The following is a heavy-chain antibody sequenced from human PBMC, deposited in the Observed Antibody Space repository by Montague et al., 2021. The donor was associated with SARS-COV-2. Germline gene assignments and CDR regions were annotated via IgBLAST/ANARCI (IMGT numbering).Heavy chain of an antibody. CDR3: ALMSDCREADDFFEY. J-gene: IGHJ4*02. D-gene: IGHD3/OR15-3a*01. V-gene: IGHV2-70*04. CDR1: GFSLSTRGMR. CDR2: MDWDDEK. Sequence: PALVKPTQTLTLTCTFSGFSLSTRGMRVSWIRQPPGKALEWLARMDWDDEKYYSTSLQTRLTISKDTSNNEVVLTLTNLDPVDTATYYCALMSDCREADDFFEYWGQGTLVTVSS.